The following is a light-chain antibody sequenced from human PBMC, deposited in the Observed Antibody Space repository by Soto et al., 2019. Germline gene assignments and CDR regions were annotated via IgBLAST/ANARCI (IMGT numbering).Light chain of an antibody. Sequence: DIQMTQPPSTLSASVGDRVTITCRASQSISSWLAWYQQKPGKAPKLLIYKASSLESGVPSRFSGSGSGTEFTLTISSLQPDDFATYYCQQNNSYLWTFGQGTKVDIK. CDR1: QSISSW. J-gene: IGKJ1*01. V-gene: IGKV1-5*03. CDR2: KAS. CDR3: QQNNSYLWT.